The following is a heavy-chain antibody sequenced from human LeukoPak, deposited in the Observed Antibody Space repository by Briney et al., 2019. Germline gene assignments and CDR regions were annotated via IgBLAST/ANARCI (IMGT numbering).Heavy chain of an antibody. CDR2: ISNNGGYT. D-gene: IGHD2-15*01. CDR3: AKQLGYCSDGSCYFPY. V-gene: IGHV3-23*01. J-gene: IGHJ4*02. Sequence: GGSLRPSCAASGFTFSSSAMSWVRQAPGKGLEWVSAISNNGGYTYYADSVQGRFTVSRDNSKSTLCLQMNSLRAEDTAVYYCAKQLGYCSDGSCYFPYWGQGTLVTVSS. CDR1: GFTFSSSA.